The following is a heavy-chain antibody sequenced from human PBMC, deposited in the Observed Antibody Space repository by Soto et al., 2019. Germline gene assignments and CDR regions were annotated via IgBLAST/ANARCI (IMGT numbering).Heavy chain of an antibody. J-gene: IGHJ4*02. CDR3: ARWNPDDRTTDY. CDR1: GYTFTSYG. CDR2: ISAYNGNT. D-gene: IGHD1-7*01. V-gene: IGHV1-18*04. Sequence: ASVKVSCKASGYTFTSYGISWVRQAPGQGLEWMGWISAYNGNTNYAQKLQGRVTMTTDTSTSTAYMELRSLRADDTAVYYCARWNPDDRTTDYWGQGTLVTVSS.